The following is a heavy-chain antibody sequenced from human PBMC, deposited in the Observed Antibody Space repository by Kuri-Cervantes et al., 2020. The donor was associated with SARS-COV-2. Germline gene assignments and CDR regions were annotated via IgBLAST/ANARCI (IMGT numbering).Heavy chain of an antibody. Sequence: GGSLRLSCAASGFTSSSYAMSWVRQAPGKGLEWVSAISGSGGSTYYADSVKGRFTISRDNSKNTLYLQMNSLRAEDTAVYYCAKAVRRIAAARHDFDYWGQGTLVTVSS. V-gene: IGHV3-23*01. D-gene: IGHD6-13*01. CDR3: AKAVRRIAAARHDFDY. CDR2: ISGSGGST. J-gene: IGHJ4*02. CDR1: GFTSSSYA.